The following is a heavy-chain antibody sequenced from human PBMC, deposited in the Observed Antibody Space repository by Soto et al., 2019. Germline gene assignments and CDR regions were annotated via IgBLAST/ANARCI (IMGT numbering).Heavy chain of an antibody. CDR1: GFTFSNYA. J-gene: IGHJ4*02. CDR2: ISGSGGST. V-gene: IGHV3-23*01. Sequence: GGSLRLSCAASGFTFSNYAMTWVRQAPGKGLEWVSAISGSGGSTYYADSVKGRFTISRDNSKNTLYLQMNSLRADDTAVYYCARGDGYDPYSYFDYWAQGILVTVSS. CDR3: ARGDGYDPYSYFDY. D-gene: IGHD5-12*01.